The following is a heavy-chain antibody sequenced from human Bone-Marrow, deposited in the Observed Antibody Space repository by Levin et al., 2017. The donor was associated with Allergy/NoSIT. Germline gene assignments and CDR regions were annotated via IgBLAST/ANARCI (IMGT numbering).Heavy chain of an antibody. CDR1: GFTFSDYA. D-gene: IGHD6-13*01. CDR2: ISDEGSNK. Sequence: AGGSLRLSCVASGFTFSDYAIHWVRQAPGKGLEWVTIISDEGSNKYYAPSVKGRFTISRDNSKNTVYLEMNSLRPEDTAMYFCAKDRGSSWYDLDAFDIWGQGTMVTVSS. J-gene: IGHJ3*02. CDR3: AKDRGSSWYDLDAFDI. V-gene: IGHV3-30*18.